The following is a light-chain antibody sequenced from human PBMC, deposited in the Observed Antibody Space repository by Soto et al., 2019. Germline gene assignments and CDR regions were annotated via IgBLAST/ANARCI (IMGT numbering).Light chain of an antibody. CDR1: QSVSTY. V-gene: IGKV3-11*01. CDR2: DAS. CDR3: QQRSNWPT. Sequence: IVLTQSPATLSLSPGQSATLSCRASQSVSTYLAWYQQKPGQPPKLLIFDASNRATDVPPRFSGSGSGTDFTLTISSLEPEDFAVYYCQQRSNWPTFGPGTKVHV. J-gene: IGKJ3*01.